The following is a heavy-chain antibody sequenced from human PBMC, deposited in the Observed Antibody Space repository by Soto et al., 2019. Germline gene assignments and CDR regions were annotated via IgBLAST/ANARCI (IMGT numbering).Heavy chain of an antibody. CDR2: MTSSSTYI. Sequence: GGSLRLSCAASGFSFSSDSMTWVRQAPGKGLEWVSSMTSSSTYIYYADSVKGRFTISRDNAKNSLYLQMNSLRAEDTALYYCARSLQGIFSGFDPWGQGTLVTVSS. D-gene: IGHD3-3*01. V-gene: IGHV3-21*01. J-gene: IGHJ5*02. CDR3: ARSLQGIFSGFDP. CDR1: GFSFSSDS.